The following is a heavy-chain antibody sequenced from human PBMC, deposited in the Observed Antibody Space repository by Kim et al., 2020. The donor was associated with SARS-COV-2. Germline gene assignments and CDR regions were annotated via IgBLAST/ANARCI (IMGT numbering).Heavy chain of an antibody. Sequence: GGSLRLSCAASGFTFGKYSMHWVRQVPGKGLEWVSLISRSSGAMFYADSVKGRIIISRDNAKNSLYLQVNSLRTEDTAVYYCVMTRRDYGSSHFDYWGQG. V-gene: IGHV3-48*04. D-gene: IGHD4-17*01. CDR2: ISRSSGAM. J-gene: IGHJ4*02. CDR1: GFTFGKYS. CDR3: VMTRRDYGSSHFDY.